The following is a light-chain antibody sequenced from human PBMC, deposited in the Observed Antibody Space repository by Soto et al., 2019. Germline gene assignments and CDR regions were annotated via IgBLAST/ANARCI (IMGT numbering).Light chain of an antibody. CDR3: SSYAGSNISNGV. V-gene: IGLV2-8*01. J-gene: IGLJ3*02. CDR2: EVS. Sequence: QSALTQPPCASGSPGQSVTISCTGTSSDVGGYNYVSWYQQHPGKAPKLMIYEVSKRPSGVPDRFSGSKSGNTASLTVSGLQAEDEADYYCSSYAGSNISNGVFGGGTKLTVL. CDR1: SSDVGGYNY.